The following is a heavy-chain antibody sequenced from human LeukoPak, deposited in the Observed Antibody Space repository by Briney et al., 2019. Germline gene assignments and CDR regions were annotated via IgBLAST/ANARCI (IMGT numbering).Heavy chain of an antibody. V-gene: IGHV5-51*01. CDR1: GYIFTNYW. D-gene: IGHD1-26*01. CDR2: IYPGDSDT. Sequence: GESLKISCKGSGYIFTNYWIAWVRQMPGKGLGWMAIIYPGDSDTRYSPSFEGQVTISADKSISTAYLQWSSLKASDTAMYYCARRSGNFQADYNFDYWGQGTLVTVSS. CDR3: ARRSGNFQADYNFDY. J-gene: IGHJ4*02.